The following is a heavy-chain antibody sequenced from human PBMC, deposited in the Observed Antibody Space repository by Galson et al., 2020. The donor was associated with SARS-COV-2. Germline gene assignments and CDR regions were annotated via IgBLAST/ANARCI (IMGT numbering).Heavy chain of an antibody. J-gene: IGHJ6*02. Sequence: ASVKVSCKVSGYTLTELSMHWVRQAPGKGLEWMGGFDPEDGETIYAQKFQGRVTMTEDTSTDTAYMELSSLRSEDTAVYYCATAIAVAWSSKYYYYYYGMDVWGQGTTVTVSS. V-gene: IGHV1-24*01. CDR2: FDPEDGET. CDR1: GYTLTELS. D-gene: IGHD6-19*01. CDR3: ATAIAVAWSSKYYYYYYGMDV.